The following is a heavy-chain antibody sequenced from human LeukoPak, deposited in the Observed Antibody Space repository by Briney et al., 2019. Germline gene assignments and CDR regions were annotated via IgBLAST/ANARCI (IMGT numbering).Heavy chain of an antibody. J-gene: IGHJ4*02. CDR1: GYTFTGYY. D-gene: IGHD6-19*01. V-gene: IGHV1-2*02. Sequence: ASVKVSCKASGYTFTGYYMHWVRQAPGQGLEWTGWINPNSGGTNYAQKFQGRVTMTRDTSISTAYMELSRLRSDDTAVYYCARAEFSVAGDLVDYWGQGTLVTVSS. CDR3: ARAEFSVAGDLVDY. CDR2: INPNSGGT.